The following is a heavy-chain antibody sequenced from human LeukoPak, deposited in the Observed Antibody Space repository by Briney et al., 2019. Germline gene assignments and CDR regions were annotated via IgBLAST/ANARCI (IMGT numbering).Heavy chain of an antibody. CDR3: ARGPHVLRFLEWLSYFDY. CDR1: GGSISTYY. D-gene: IGHD3-3*01. V-gene: IGHV4-59*01. Sequence: SETLSLTCTVSGGSISTYYWSWIRQPPGKGLEWIGYVYYSGSTNYNPSLKSRVTISVDTSKNQFSLKLSSVTAAGTAVYYCARGPHVLRFLEWLSYFDYWGQGTLVTVSS. J-gene: IGHJ4*02. CDR2: VYYSGST.